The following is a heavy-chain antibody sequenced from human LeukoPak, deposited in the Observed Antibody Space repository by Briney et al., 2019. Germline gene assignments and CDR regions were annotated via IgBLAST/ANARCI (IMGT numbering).Heavy chain of an antibody. CDR1: GGTFSSYA. CDR2: IIPIFGTA. D-gene: IGHD6-19*01. CDR3: ARDRAVAGTIYY. Sequence: ASVKVSCKASGGTFSSYAISWVRQAPGQGLEWMGGIIPIFGTANYAQKFQGRVTITTDESTSTAYMELSSLRSEDTAVYYCARDRAVAGTIYYWGQGTLVTVS. V-gene: IGHV1-69*05. J-gene: IGHJ4*02.